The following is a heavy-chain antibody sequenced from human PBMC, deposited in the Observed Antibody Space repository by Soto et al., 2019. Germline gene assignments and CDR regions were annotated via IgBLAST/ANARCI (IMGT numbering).Heavy chain of an antibody. Sequence: GGSLRLSCAASGFTFSSYGMHWVRQAPGKGLEWVAVISYDGSNKYYADSVKGRFTISRDNSKNTLYLQMNSLRAEDTAVYYCAKTTLGCSSTSCYIDYYYGMDVWGQGTTVTVSS. V-gene: IGHV3-30*18. D-gene: IGHD2-2*02. CDR1: GFTFSSYG. CDR2: ISYDGSNK. CDR3: AKTTLGCSSTSCYIDYYYGMDV. J-gene: IGHJ6*02.